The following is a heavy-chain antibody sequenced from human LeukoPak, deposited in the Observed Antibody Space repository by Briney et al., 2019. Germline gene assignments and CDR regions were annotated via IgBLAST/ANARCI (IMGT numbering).Heavy chain of an antibody. J-gene: IGHJ4*02. V-gene: IGHV5-51*01. Sequence: GESPKIFRRGSGYSLNSYRIGWVRQMSGKGLEWVVILYSCYSDTRYSPSLQGQVTISADQSISTAYLQWSSLKASDTAMYYCARRWASSTFDYFDYWGQGTLVTVSS. CDR1: GYSLNSYR. CDR2: LYSCYSDT. CDR3: ARRWASSTFDYFDY. D-gene: IGHD2-2*01.